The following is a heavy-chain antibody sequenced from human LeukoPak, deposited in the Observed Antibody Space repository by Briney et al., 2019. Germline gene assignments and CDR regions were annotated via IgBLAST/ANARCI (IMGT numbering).Heavy chain of an antibody. D-gene: IGHD6-19*01. CDR3: ASWPGGWYGEDS. Sequence: GGSLRLSCASSGFTFSNYAIHWVRQAPGKGLEWVAVISYDGNKKYYADSVKGRFTISRDNSKNTLYLQMNSLRAEDTAVYYCASWPGGWYGEDSWGQGTLVTVSS. J-gene: IGHJ4*02. CDR1: GFTFSNYA. V-gene: IGHV3-30-3*01. CDR2: ISYDGNKK.